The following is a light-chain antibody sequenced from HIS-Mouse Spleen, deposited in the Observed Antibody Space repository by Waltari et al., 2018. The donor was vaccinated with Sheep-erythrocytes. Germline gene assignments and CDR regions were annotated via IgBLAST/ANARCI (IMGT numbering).Light chain of an antibody. CDR1: SSDVGSYNL. V-gene: IGLV2-14*02. Sequence: QSALTQPASVSGSLGQSITISCTGTSSDVGSYNLVSWYQQHPGKAPKLLIYSNNQRPSGVPDRFSGSKSGTSASLAISGLQSEDEADYYCAAWDDSLNGPVFGGGTKLTVL. CDR3: AAWDDSLNGPV. CDR2: SNN. J-gene: IGLJ3*02.